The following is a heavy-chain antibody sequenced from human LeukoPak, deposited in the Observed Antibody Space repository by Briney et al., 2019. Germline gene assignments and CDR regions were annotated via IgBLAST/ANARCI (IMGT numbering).Heavy chain of an antibody. V-gene: IGHV3-30*02. D-gene: IGHD2-2*01. CDR1: GFTFNNFG. J-gene: IGHJ4*02. Sequence: GGSLRLSCEASGFTFNNFGMHWVRQAPGKGLEWVTFIRYDGTNKYYADSVKGRFTISRDNSKNTLYLQMNSLRPEDTAGYYCAKGYCSSTSCYSGLDWGQGTLVAVSS. CDR2: IRYDGTNK. CDR3: AKGYCSSTSCYSGLD.